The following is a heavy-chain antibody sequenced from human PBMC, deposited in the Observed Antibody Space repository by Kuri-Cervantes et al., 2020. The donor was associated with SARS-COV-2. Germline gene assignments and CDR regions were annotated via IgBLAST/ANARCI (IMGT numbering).Heavy chain of an antibody. CDR1: GDTFTSYD. V-gene: IGHV1-8*03. Sequence: ASVKVSCKASGDTFTSYDINWVRQATGQGPEWMGWMNPNSGNTGYAQKFQGRVTITRNTSISTAYMELSSLRSEDTAVYYWAKTPPNYYYYMDVWGKGTTVTVSS. J-gene: IGHJ6*03. CDR3: AKTPPNYYYYMDV. CDR2: MNPNSGNT.